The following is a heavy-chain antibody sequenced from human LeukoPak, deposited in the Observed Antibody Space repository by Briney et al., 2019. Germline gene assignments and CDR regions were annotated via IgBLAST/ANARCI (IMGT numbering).Heavy chain of an antibody. CDR2: MYYSGST. D-gene: IGHD1-1*01. J-gene: IGHJ4*02. V-gene: IGHV4-39*01. CDR3: ARHSSLRTFDY. CDR1: GGSISSSSYY. Sequence: SETLSLTCAVSGGSISSSSYYWGWIRQPPGMGLEWIGSMYYSGSTYYNPSLKSRVTISVDTSKNQFPLKLSSVTAADTALYYCARHSSLRTFDYWGQGTLVTVSS.